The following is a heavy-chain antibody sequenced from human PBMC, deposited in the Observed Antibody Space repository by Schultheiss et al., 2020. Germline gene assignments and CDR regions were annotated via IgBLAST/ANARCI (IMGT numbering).Heavy chain of an antibody. Sequence: GSLRLSCAASGFTFSSYAMSWVRQAPGKGLEWIGSIYTSGSTYYNPSLKSRVTISVDTSKNQFSLKLSSVTAADTAVYYCACGGGSGWSPFNYWGQGTLVTVSS. CDR1: GFTFSSYA. V-gene: IGHV4-4*08. D-gene: IGHD6-19*01. J-gene: IGHJ4*02. CDR2: IYTSGST. CDR3: ACGGGSGWSPFNY.